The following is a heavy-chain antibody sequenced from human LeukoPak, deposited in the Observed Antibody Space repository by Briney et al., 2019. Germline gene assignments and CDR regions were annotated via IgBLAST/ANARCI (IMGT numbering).Heavy chain of an antibody. Sequence: GGSLRLSCAASGFTFSSYGMHWVRQAPGKGLEWVAFIRYDGSNKYYADSVKGRFTISRDNSKNTPYLQMNSLRAEDTAVYYCAKERQQLTNNWFDPWGQGTLVTVSS. J-gene: IGHJ5*02. D-gene: IGHD6-13*01. CDR1: GFTFSSYG. CDR3: AKERQQLTNNWFDP. CDR2: IRYDGSNK. V-gene: IGHV3-30*02.